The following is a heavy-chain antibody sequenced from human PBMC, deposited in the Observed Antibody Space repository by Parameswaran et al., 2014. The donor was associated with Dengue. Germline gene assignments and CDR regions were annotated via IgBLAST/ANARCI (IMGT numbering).Heavy chain of an antibody. V-gene: IGHV1-8*01. CDR3: ARGPYYDFWSGYYTGYYYYMDV. Sequence: WVRQAPGQGLEWMGWMNPNSGNTGYAQKFQGRVTMTRNTSISTAYMELSSLRSEDTAVYYCARGPYYDFWSGYYTGYYYYMDVWGKGTTVTVSS. J-gene: IGHJ6*03. D-gene: IGHD3-3*01. CDR2: MNPNSGNT.